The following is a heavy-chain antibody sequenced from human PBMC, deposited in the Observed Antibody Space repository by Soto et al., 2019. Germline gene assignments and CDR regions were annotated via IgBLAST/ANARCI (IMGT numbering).Heavy chain of an antibody. J-gene: IGHJ4*02. Sequence: GFLRVSCTDAGLRRSSFAMLLVRPAPGKGLECVSGIYGSGRGIEYADSVKGRFTISRDNSKNTVYLQMTALRADDTAVYYCEKDAVYNDGLWLMDHWGQGTEVTVSS. CDR3: EKDAVYNDGLWLMDH. CDR1: GLRRSSFA. CDR2: IYGSGRGI. V-gene: IGHV3-23*05. D-gene: IGHD2-21*01.